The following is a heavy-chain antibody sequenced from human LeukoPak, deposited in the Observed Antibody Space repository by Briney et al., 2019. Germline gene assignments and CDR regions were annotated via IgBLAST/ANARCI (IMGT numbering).Heavy chain of an antibody. CDR2: IIPIFGTA. V-gene: IGHV1-69*13. Sequence: ASVKVSCKAPGGTFSSYAISWVRQAPGQGLEWMGGIIPIFGTANYAQKFQGRVTITADESTSTAYMELSSLRSEDTAVYYCARRGGYGYGNAFDIWGQGTMVTVSS. D-gene: IGHD5-18*01. CDR1: GGTFSSYA. CDR3: ARRGGYGYGNAFDI. J-gene: IGHJ3*02.